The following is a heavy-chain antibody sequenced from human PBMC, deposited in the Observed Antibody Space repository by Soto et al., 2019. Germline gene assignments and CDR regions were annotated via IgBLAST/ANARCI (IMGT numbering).Heavy chain of an antibody. D-gene: IGHD2-2*01. J-gene: IGHJ4*02. CDR3: ATIVVPAAPFDY. CDR1: GGSISSGGYY. CDR2: IYYSGST. Sequence: QVQLQESGPGLVKPSQTLSLTCTVSGGSISSGGYYWSWIRQYPVKGLEWIGYIYYSGSTYYNPSLKSRVTISVDTSKNQFSLKLSSVTAADTAVYYCATIVVPAAPFDYWGQGTLVTVSS. V-gene: IGHV4-31*03.